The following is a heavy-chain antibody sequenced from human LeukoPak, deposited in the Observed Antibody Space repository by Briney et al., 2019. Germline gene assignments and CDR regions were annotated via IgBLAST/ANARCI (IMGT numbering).Heavy chain of an antibody. CDR3: ARDFVLRYFDWPTYNWFDP. CDR1: GFTFSSYG. D-gene: IGHD3-9*01. J-gene: IGHJ5*02. Sequence: GRSLRLSCAASGFTFSSYGMHWVRQAPGKGLEWVAVIWYDGSNKYYADSVKGRFTISRDNSKNTLYLQMNSLRAEDTAVYYCARDFVLRYFDWPTYNWFDPWGQGTLVTVSS. V-gene: IGHV3-33*01. CDR2: IWYDGSNK.